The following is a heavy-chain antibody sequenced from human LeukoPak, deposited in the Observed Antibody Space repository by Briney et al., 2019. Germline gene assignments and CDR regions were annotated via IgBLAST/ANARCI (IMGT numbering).Heavy chain of an antibody. CDR3: ARDGDYSDAFDI. J-gene: IGHJ3*02. CDR2: INPDSGGT. Sequence: ASVKVSCKASGYTFTGYYMHWVRQAPGQGLEWMGWINPDSGGTNYAQKFQGRVTMTRDTSISTAYMELSRLRSDDTAVYYCARDGDYSDAFDIWGQGTMVTVSS. V-gene: IGHV1-2*02. D-gene: IGHD2-15*01. CDR1: GYTFTGYY.